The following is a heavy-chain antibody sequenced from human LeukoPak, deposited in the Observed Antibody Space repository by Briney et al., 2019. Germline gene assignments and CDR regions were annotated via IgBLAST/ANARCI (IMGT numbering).Heavy chain of an antibody. CDR1: XXXFSXSW. J-gene: IGHJ4*02. CDR2: IKEDGSDK. V-gene: IGHV3-7*01. CDR3: ARGGGNLHS. D-gene: IGHD6-25*01. Sequence: GGSLRXXXXXXXXXFSXSWMSWVRQAPGKGLEWMANIKEDGSDKYYVDSVKGRFTISRDNAKNSLYLQMNSLREEDTAVYYCARGGGNLHSWGQGTLVTVSS.